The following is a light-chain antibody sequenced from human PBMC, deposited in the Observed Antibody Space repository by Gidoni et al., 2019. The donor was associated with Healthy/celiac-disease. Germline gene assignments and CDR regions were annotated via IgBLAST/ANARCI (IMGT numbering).Light chain of an antibody. CDR2: KVS. J-gene: IGKJ5*01. Sequence: DVVLTQHPLSLPVTLGQPASISCRSSQSLVHSDGNSYLNWFQQRPGQSPRRLIYKVSNRDSVVPDRFGGSGSGTDFTLKISRVEAEYVGVYYCMQGTHWPPITFGQGTRLEIK. CDR1: QSLVHSDGNSY. CDR3: MQGTHWPPIT. V-gene: IGKV2-30*02.